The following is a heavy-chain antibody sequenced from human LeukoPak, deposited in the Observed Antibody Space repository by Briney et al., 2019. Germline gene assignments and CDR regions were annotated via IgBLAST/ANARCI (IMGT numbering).Heavy chain of an antibody. CDR3: ARDYGSGSYDY. V-gene: IGHV3-33*01. Sequence: PGGSLRLSCAASGFTFSSYGMHWVRQAPGKGLEWVAVIWSDGSNKYYADSVKGRFIISRDKSKNTLYLQMNSLRAEDTAVYYCARDYGSGSYDYWGQGTLVTVSS. D-gene: IGHD3-10*01. CDR2: IWSDGSNK. J-gene: IGHJ4*02. CDR1: GFTFSSYG.